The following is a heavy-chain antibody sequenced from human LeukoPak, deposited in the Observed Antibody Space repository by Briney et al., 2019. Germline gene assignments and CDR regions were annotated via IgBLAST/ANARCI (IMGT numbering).Heavy chain of an antibody. V-gene: IGHV4-59*01. J-gene: IGHJ4*02. CDR3: ARGDDYKSTLFDY. Sequence: SETLSLTCTVSGGSISSYYWNWIRQPPGKGLEWIGYISYSGTTNYNPSLKSRVIISVDTSKKQFSLKLTSATAADTAVYYCARGDDYKSTLFDYWGQGTLVTVSS. CDR1: GGSISSYY. CDR2: ISYSGTT. D-gene: IGHD5-12*01.